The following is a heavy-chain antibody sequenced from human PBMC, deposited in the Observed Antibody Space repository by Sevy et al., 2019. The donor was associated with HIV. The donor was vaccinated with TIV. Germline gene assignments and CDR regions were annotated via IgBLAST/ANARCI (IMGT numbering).Heavy chain of an antibody. D-gene: IGHD6-19*01. CDR3: ARDLGYSSGWYGPHFDH. J-gene: IGHJ4*02. V-gene: IGHV3-11*01. CDR1: GFTLSTYY. Sequence: GGSLRLSCAASGFTLSTYYMTWIRQAPGKGLEWLAYISLSHHTIYYADSVKGRFTISRDNAKNSLYQQMNNLRAGDTATYYCARDLGYSSGWYGPHFDHWGQGALVTVSS. CDR2: ISLSHHTI.